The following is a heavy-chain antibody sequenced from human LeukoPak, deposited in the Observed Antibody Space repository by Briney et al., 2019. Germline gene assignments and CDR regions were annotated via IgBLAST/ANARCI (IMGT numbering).Heavy chain of an antibody. Sequence: TAGGSLRLSCAASGFTFSDFYMNWIRQAPGKGLEWVSYISSSGSTTYYADSVKGRFTISRDNAKNSLYLQMNSLRAEDTAVYYCARKNGLDYWGQGTLVTVSS. V-gene: IGHV3-11*04. CDR1: GFTFSDFY. CDR3: ARKNGLDY. CDR2: ISSSGSTT. J-gene: IGHJ4*02.